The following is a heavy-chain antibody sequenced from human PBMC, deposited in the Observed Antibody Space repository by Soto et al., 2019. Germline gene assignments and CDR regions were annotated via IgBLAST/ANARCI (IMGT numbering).Heavy chain of an antibody. V-gene: IGHV3-7*01. CDR3: ARDLQQLVWYYYYGMDV. Sequence: GGPXRLSCAASGFTFSSYWMTWVRQAPGKGLEWVANRKQDGSEKYYVDSVKGRFTISRDNAKNSLYLQMNSLRAEDTAVYYCARDLQQLVWYYYYGMDVWGQGTTVTVSS. J-gene: IGHJ6*02. D-gene: IGHD6-13*01. CDR1: GFTFSSYW. CDR2: RKQDGSEK.